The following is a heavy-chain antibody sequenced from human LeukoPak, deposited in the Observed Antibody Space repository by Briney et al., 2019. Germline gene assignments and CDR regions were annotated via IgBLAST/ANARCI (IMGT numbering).Heavy chain of an antibody. CDR1: GFTFSSYG. CDR2: ISYDGSNK. D-gene: IGHD4-23*01. V-gene: IGHV3-30*18. J-gene: IGHJ4*02. CDR3: AKGNYGGNSRIPLSDY. Sequence: PGRSLRLSCAASGFTFSSYGMHWVRQAPGKGLEWVAVISYDGSNKYCADSVKGRFTISRDNSKNTLYLQMNSLRAEDTAVYYCAKGNYGGNSRIPLSDYWGQGTLVTVSS.